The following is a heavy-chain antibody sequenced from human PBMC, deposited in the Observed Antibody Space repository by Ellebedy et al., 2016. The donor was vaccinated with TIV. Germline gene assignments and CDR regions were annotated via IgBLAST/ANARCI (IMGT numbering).Heavy chain of an antibody. J-gene: IGHJ4*02. CDR3: VRDLTNYGSSSY. D-gene: IGHD3-22*01. CDR2: INPSSGYT. Sequence: AASVKVSCKASGYILTSHHMHWVREAPGQGLEWMGVINPSSGYTEYAQKFQGRVTVTGDTSISTAYMELSRLISDDTAVYYCVRDLTNYGSSSYWGQGTLVTVSS. V-gene: IGHV1-2*02. CDR1: GYILTSHH.